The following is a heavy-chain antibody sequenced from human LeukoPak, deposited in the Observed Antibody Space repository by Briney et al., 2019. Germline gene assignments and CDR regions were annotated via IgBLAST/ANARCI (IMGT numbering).Heavy chain of an antibody. CDR3: EIDDRPSSGPDGPSNDEY. CDR2: IDPDDGET. CDR1: GYTFSDFH. Sequence: PGATVKLSCKASGYTFSDFHLHWVTQAPGKGLEWMGRIDPDDGETIYAENFQGSVTITADTSRDTAYMELTNLTSEDTAMYFCEIDDRPSSGPDGPSNDEYWGQGTLIIVSS. V-gene: IGHV1-69-2*01. J-gene: IGHJ4*02. D-gene: IGHD3-10*01.